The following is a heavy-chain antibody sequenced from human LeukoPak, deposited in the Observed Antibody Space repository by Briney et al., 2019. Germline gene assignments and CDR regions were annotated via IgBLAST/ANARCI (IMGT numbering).Heavy chain of an antibody. CDR1: GGSISSYY. J-gene: IGHJ4*02. V-gene: IGHV4-59*08. Sequence: SETLSLTCTVSGGSISSYYWSWIRQPPGKGLEWIGYTFYSGSTNYNPSLKSRVTISLDTSKNQFSLKLSSVTAADTAMYYCARHIYRTYYFDSRGQGTLVTVSS. D-gene: IGHD1-14*01. CDR3: ARHIYRTYYFDS. CDR2: TFYSGST.